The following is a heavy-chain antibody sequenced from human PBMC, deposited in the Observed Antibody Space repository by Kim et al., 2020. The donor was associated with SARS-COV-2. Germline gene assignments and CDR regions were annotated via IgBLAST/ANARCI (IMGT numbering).Heavy chain of an antibody. V-gene: IGHV3-48*02. CDR3: ARDRDYGDYIDN. D-gene: IGHD4-17*01. Sequence: YAESVKGRFTISRDNAKNSLYLEMTILRDEDTAVYYCARDRDYGDYIDNWGQGTLVTVSS. J-gene: IGHJ4*02.